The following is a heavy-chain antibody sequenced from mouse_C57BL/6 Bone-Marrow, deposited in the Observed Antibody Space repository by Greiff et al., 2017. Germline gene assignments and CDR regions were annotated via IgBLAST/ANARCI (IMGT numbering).Heavy chain of an antibody. V-gene: IGHV8-8*01. J-gene: IGHJ2*01. CDR2: TCWDDDK. Sequence: QVTLKESGPGLLQPSPSLSLSCSSSGFTLSTFGMGVGWLRPPSGKGLEWLAHTCWDDDKYYNPALKSQLTISKETSKNQVFLKIAKVDTADTATYYCARIYYYGSSDDWGQGTTLTVSS. CDR1: GFTLSTFGMG. CDR3: ARIYYYGSSDD. D-gene: IGHD1-1*01.